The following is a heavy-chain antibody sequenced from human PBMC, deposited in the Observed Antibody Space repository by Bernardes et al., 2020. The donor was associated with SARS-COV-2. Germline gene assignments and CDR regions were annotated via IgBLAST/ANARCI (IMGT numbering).Heavy chain of an antibody. CDR1: SGSFSGYY. CDR2: INDSGST. J-gene: IGHJ2*01. V-gene: IGHV4-34*01. D-gene: IGHD2-15*01. CDR3: ARGSAAVVSHFMLLFANWYFDL. Sequence: SATLSPTCAVYSGSFSGYYWSWIRQTPGKGLEWIGEINDSGSTKYNPALKSRVTISVDPSKNQFSLKLNSVTAADTAVYYCARGSAAVVSHFMLLFANWYFDLWGRGTLVTVSS.